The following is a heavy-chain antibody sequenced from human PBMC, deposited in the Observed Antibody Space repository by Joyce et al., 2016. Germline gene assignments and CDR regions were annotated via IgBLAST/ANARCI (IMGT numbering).Heavy chain of an antibody. CDR2: IDWDDDK. V-gene: IGHV2-70*15. D-gene: IGHD5-18*01. Sequence: QVTLRESGPALVKPTQTLTLTCTFSGFSLNTSTMCVSWIRQPPGKALEWLARIDWDDDKDYRTSLKTRLTISKDTSKNQVVLTMTNMDPVDTATYYCARIRRDPDTDYLYMDVWGKGTTVTVSS. CDR3: ARIRRDPDTDYLYMDV. J-gene: IGHJ6*03. CDR1: GFSLNTSTMC.